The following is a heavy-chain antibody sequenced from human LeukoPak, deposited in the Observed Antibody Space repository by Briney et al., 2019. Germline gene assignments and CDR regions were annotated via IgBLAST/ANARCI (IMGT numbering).Heavy chain of an antibody. V-gene: IGHV3-7*01. Sequence: GGSLRLSCVASGFTFSSYWMSWVRQAPGKGLEWVASIKQDGTEKYYLDSLEGRFTISRDNAKNSLYLQMNSLRAEDTAVYYCARDPFSECSFDYWGQGTLVTVSS. J-gene: IGHJ4*02. CDR1: GFTFSSYW. CDR2: IKQDGTEK. CDR3: ARDPFSECSFDY. D-gene: IGHD6-25*01.